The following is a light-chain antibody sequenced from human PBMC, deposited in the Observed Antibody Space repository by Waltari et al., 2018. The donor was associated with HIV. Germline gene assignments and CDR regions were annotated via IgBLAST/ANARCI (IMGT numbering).Light chain of an antibody. CDR3: QQYYSTRIT. Sequence: DIVMTQSPDSLAVSLGERATINCKSSQSVLYSSNNKNYLAWYQQKPGQPPKLLIYWASTRESGVPDRFSGSGSGTDFTLTISSLQAEDVAICYCQQYYSTRITFGQGTRLEIK. CDR2: WAS. CDR1: QSVLYSSNNKNY. J-gene: IGKJ5*01. V-gene: IGKV4-1*01.